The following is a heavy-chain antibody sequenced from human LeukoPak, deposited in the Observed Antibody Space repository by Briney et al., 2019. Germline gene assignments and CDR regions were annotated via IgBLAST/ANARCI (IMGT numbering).Heavy chain of an antibody. CDR1: GGSISSSSYY. Sequence: SETLSLTCTVSGGSISSSSYYWGWIRQPPGKGLEWIGSIYYSGSTYYNPSLKSRVTISVDTSKNQFSLKLSSVTAADTAVYYCARAYYDYVWGSYRLKKPSGLDYWGQGTLVTVSS. J-gene: IGHJ4*02. D-gene: IGHD3-16*02. V-gene: IGHV4-39*01. CDR3: ARAYYDYVWGSYRLKKPSGLDY. CDR2: IYYSGST.